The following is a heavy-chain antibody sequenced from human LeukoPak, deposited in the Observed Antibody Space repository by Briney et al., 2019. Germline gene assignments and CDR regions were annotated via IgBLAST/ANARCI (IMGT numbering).Heavy chain of an antibody. Sequence: ASVKVSCKASGYTFTGYYMHWVRQAPGQGLEWMGWINPNSGSTSYAQKFQGRVTMTRDTSTSTVYMELSSLRSEDTAVYYCARDRRITMVRGVMSYWGQGTLVTVSS. CDR2: INPNSGST. V-gene: IGHV1-46*01. J-gene: IGHJ4*02. D-gene: IGHD3-10*01. CDR1: GYTFTGYY. CDR3: ARDRRITMVRGVMSY.